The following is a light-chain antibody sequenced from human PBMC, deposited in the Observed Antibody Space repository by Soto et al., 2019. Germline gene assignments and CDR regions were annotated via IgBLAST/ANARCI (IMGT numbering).Light chain of an antibody. V-gene: IGKV1-39*01. CDR2: TAS. CDR3: QQSYNTPRT. J-gene: IGKJ1*01. Sequence: DIQMTQSPSSLSASVGDRVTITCRSSQPISDYLNWYQQKPGKAPRLLIYTASNLQAGVPSRFSGSGSGTHFTLTISSMQPEDVATYYCQQSYNTPRTFGQGTKVEIK. CDR1: QPISDY.